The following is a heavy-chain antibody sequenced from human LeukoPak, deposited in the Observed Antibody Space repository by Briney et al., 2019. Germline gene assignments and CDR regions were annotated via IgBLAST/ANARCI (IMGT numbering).Heavy chain of an antibody. CDR2: INPSGGST. Sequence: ASVKVSCKASGYTFASYYMHWVRQAPGQGLEWMGIINPSGGSTTYAQKFQGRVTMTRDTSTSTVYMYLSSLRSEDTAAYYCARDSTPTYYSGTYYFEYWGQGTLVTVSS. J-gene: IGHJ4*02. D-gene: IGHD1-26*01. CDR3: ARDSTPTYYSGTYYFEY. V-gene: IGHV1-46*01. CDR1: GYTFASYY.